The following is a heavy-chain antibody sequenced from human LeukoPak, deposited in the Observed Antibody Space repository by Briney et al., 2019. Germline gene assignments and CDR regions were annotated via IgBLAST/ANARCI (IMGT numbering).Heavy chain of an antibody. D-gene: IGHD2-8*01. CDR2: IYYSGST. J-gene: IGHJ5*02. V-gene: IGHV4-39*07. Sequence: SSETLSLTCTVSGGSISSSSYYWGWIRHPPGKGLEWIGSIYYSGSTNYNPSLKSRVTISVDTSKNQFSLKLSSVTAADTAVYYCARANRMVYAIRHTWFDPWGQGTLVTVSS. CDR1: GGSISSSSYY. CDR3: ARANRMVYAIRHTWFDP.